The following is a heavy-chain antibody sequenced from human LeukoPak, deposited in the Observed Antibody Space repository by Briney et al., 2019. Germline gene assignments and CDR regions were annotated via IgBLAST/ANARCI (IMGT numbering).Heavy chain of an antibody. CDR1: GGSISSGGYY. V-gene: IGHV4-31*03. CDR3: ARNPIQRRQLNRDAFDI. J-gene: IGHJ3*02. Sequence: SETLSLTCTVSGGSISSGGYYWSWIRQHPGKGLEWIGYIYYSGSTYYNPSLKSRVTISVDTSKNQFSLKLSSVTAADTAVYYCARNPIQRRQLNRDAFDIWGQGTMVTVSS. CDR2: IYYSGST. D-gene: IGHD5-24*01.